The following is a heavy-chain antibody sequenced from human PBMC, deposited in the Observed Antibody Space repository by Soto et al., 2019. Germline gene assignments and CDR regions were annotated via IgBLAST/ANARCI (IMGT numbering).Heavy chain of an antibody. CDR2: ISSTSSTI. CDR1: GFTFSQYE. CDR3: ARYFWDSTGYYPDY. Sequence: PGGSLRLSCAASGFTFSQYEMHWVRQAPGKGLEWASYISSTSSTIYYADSVKGRFTISRDNAKSSLYLQMNSLRAEDTAVYYCARYFWDSTGYYPDYWGQGTLVTVSS. J-gene: IGHJ4*02. D-gene: IGHD3-9*01. V-gene: IGHV3-48*03.